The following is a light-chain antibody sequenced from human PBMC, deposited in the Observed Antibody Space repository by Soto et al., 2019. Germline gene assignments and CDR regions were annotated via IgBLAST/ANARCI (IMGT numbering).Light chain of an antibody. Sequence: DIVLTQSPGTLCLSPGERATPSCRASQSVSSTYLAWYQQKPGQAPRLLIYGASSRATGIPDRFSGGGSGTDFTLTISRLEPEDFAVYYCQQYGSSPRTFGQGTKVDIK. CDR1: QSVSSTY. V-gene: IGKV3-20*01. CDR2: GAS. J-gene: IGKJ1*01. CDR3: QQYGSSPRT.